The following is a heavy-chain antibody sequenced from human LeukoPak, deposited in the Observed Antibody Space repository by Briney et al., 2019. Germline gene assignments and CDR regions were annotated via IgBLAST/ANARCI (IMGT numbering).Heavy chain of an antibody. Sequence: SETLSLTCTVSGGSISSSSYYWGWIRQPPGKGLEWIGSIYYSGSTYYNPSLKSRVTISVDTSKNQFSLKLSSVTAADTAVYYCAREGGPRDYWGQGTLVTVSS. CDR1: GGSISSSSYY. J-gene: IGHJ4*02. CDR2: IYYSGST. CDR3: AREGGPRDY. D-gene: IGHD2-15*01. V-gene: IGHV4-39*07.